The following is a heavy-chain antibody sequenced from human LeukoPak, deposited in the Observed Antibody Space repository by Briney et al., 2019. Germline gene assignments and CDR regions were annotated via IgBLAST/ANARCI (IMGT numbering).Heavy chain of an antibody. V-gene: IGHV4-34*01. CDR2: INHSGST. CDR1: GGSFSGYY. J-gene: IGHJ6*03. Sequence: SETLSLTCAVYGGSFSGYYWSWIRQPPGKGLEWIGEINHSGSTNYNPSLKSRVTISVDTSKNQFSLKLSSVTAADTAVYYCARGPEVQYYYYYYYMDVWGKGTTVTVSS. D-gene: IGHD3-10*01. CDR3: ARGPEVQYYYYYYYMDV.